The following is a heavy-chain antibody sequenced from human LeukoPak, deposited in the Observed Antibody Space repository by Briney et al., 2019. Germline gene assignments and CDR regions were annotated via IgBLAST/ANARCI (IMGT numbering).Heavy chain of an antibody. CDR3: ASGWYSSGWYRGYNWFDP. Sequence: SVKVSCKASGGTLSSYTISWVRQAPGQGLEWMGRIIPILGIANYAQKFQGRVTITADKSTSTAYMELSSLRSEDTAVYYCASGWYSSGWYRGYNWFDPWGQGTLVTVSS. D-gene: IGHD6-19*01. CDR2: IIPILGIA. V-gene: IGHV1-69*02. CDR1: GGTLSSYT. J-gene: IGHJ5*02.